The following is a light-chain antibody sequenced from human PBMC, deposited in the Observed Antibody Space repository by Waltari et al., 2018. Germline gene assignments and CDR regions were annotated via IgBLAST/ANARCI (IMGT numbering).Light chain of an antibody. V-gene: IGKV3-20*01. J-gene: IGKJ3*01. CDR3: QQYGSSPRVT. Sequence: EIVLTQSPGTLSLSPGERATLSCRASQSVSSSYLAWYQQKPGQAPSLLIYGASSRATGIPDSLSGSGSGTDFTLTISRLEPEDFAVYYCQQYGSSPRVTFGPGTKVDIK. CDR1: QSVSSSY. CDR2: GAS.